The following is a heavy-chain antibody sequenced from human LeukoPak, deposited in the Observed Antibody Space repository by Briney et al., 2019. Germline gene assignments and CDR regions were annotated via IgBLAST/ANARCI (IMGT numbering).Heavy chain of an antibody. CDR2: ISSSGSTI. D-gene: IGHD3-10*02. CDR3: AELGITMVGGV. CDR1: GFTFSSYE. J-gene: IGHJ6*04. Sequence: GGSLRLSCAASGFTFSSYEMNWVRQAPGKGLEWVSYISSSGSTIYYADSVKGRFTISRDNAKNSLYLQMNSLRAEGTAVYYCAELGITMVGGVWGKGTTVTISS. V-gene: IGHV3-48*03.